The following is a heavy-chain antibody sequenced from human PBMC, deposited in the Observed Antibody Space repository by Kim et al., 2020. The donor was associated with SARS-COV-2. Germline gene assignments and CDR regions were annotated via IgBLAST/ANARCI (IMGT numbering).Heavy chain of an antibody. CDR3: ARGQPFDY. CDR2: ISYSGNS. D-gene: IGHD2-2*01. Sequence: SETLSLTCSVSGGSIRSGGKFWTWIRQHPAKGLEWIGYISYSGNSHYSPSLRSRVSISLQTSENQFSLELTSVTAADTAVYYCARGQPFDYWGQGILVTVS. CDR1: GGSIRSGGKF. V-gene: IGHV4-31*03. J-gene: IGHJ4*02.